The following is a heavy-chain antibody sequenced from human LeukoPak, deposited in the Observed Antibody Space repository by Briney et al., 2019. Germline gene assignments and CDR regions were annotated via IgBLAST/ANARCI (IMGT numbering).Heavy chain of an antibody. CDR3: ARRHYYGSGSYP. V-gene: IGHV3-23*01. D-gene: IGHD3-10*01. CDR1: AFTFSSYA. J-gene: IGHJ5*02. Sequence: SGGSLRLSCAASAFTFSSYAMSWVRQAPGKGLEWVSTISGSTSSTYYADSVKGRFTISRDNSKNTLYLQMNSLRAEDTAVYYCARRHYYGSGSYPWGQGTLVTVSS. CDR2: ISGSTSST.